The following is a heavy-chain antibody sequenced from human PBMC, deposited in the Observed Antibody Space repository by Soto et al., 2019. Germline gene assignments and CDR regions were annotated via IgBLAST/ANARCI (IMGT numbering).Heavy chain of an antibody. J-gene: IGHJ3*02. V-gene: IGHV4-59*11. D-gene: IGHD2-21*01. CDR2: VYYSGGT. CDR1: GGSLTDHY. Sequence: QVQLQESGPGLVKPSETLSLTCTVAGGSLTDHYWNWFRQSPGKGLHWIGYVYYSGGTNYNPSLKSRVTMSVDTSKNQFSLNLRSVTAADTAVYYCARGHDWKSSTFDIWGQGTMVSVSS. CDR3: ARGHDWKSSTFDI.